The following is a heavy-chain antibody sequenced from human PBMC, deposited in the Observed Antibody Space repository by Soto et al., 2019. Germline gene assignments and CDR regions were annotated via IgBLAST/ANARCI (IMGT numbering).Heavy chain of an antibody. CDR3: ARDLTMVRGANGEFSYYYYYMDV. CDR2: ISAYNGNT. Sequence: QVQLVQSGAEVKKPGASVKVSCKPSGYTFTSYGISWVRQAPEQGLEWRGWISAYNGNTNYAQKLQGRVTMTTDTSTSTAYMELRSLRSDDTAVYYCARDLTMVRGANGEFSYYYYYMDVWGKGTTVTVSS. D-gene: IGHD3-10*01. J-gene: IGHJ6*03. CDR1: GYTFTSYG. V-gene: IGHV1-18*01.